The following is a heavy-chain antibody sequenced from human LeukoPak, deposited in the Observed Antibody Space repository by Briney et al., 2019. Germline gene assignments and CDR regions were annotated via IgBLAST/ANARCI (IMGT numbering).Heavy chain of an antibody. J-gene: IGHJ4*02. Sequence: GASVKVSCKASGFTFTGYYMHWVRQAPGQGLEWMGWINPNSGGTNYAQKFQGRVTMTRDTSISAAYMELSRLRSDDTAVYYCARDRGYNWNYQGYWGQGTLVTVSS. CDR3: ARDRGYNWNYQGY. D-gene: IGHD1-7*01. CDR2: INPNSGGT. CDR1: GFTFTGYY. V-gene: IGHV1-2*02.